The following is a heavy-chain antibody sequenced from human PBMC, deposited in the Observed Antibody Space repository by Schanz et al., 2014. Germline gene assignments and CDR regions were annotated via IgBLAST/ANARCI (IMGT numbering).Heavy chain of an antibody. Sequence: EVQLVESGGGLIQPGGSLRLSCAVSGFTVNTNYMSWVRQAPGKGLKWISSMYINSGSTQYADSVKGRFIISRDSSKNTLFLQMNSLRAEDTAVYFCARDGGRDGYNLAFDVWGQRTLVTVSS. J-gene: IGHJ3*01. CDR3: ARDGGRDGYNLAFDV. CDR1: GFTVNTNY. CDR2: MYINSGST. D-gene: IGHD5-12*01. V-gene: IGHV3-53*01.